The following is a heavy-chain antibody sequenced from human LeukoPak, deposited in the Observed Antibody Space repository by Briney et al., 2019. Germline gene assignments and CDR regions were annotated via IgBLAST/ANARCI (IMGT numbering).Heavy chain of an antibody. CDR2: IYYSGST. Sequence: SETLSLTCTVSGGSISSYYWSWIRQPPGKGLEWIGYIYYSGSTNYNPSLKSRVTISVDTSKNQFSLKLCSVTAADTAVYYCARVYSSGSDYWGQGTLVTVSS. CDR3: ARVYSSGSDY. V-gene: IGHV4-59*01. CDR1: GGSISSYY. J-gene: IGHJ4*02. D-gene: IGHD6-19*01.